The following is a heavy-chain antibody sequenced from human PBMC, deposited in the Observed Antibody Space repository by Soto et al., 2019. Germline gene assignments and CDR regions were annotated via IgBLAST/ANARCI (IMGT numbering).Heavy chain of an antibody. CDR1: GYTFTSYD. Sequence: QVQLVQSGAEVKKPGASVKVSCKASGYTFTSYDINWVRQATGQGLERMGWMNPNSGNTGCAQKFQGRVTMTRNTSISTAYRELSSLRSEDTAVYYCARGLWYYYGMDVWGQGTTVTVSS. D-gene: IGHD2-21*01. J-gene: IGHJ6*02. V-gene: IGHV1-8*01. CDR2: MNPNSGNT. CDR3: ARGLWYYYGMDV.